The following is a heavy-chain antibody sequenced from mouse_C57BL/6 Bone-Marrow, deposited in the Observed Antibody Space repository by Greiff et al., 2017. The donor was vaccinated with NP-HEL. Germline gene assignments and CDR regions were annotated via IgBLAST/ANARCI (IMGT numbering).Heavy chain of an antibody. V-gene: IGHV3-6*01. J-gene: IGHJ2*01. D-gene: IGHD2-3*01. Sequence: EVQLQESGPGLVKPSQSLSLTCSVTGYSITSGYYWNWIRQFPGNKLEWMGYISYDGSNNYNPSLKNRISITRDTSKNQFFLKLNSVTTEDTATYYCARGWLSLDYWGQGTTLTVSS. CDR1: GYSITSGYY. CDR3: ARGWLSLDY. CDR2: ISYDGSN.